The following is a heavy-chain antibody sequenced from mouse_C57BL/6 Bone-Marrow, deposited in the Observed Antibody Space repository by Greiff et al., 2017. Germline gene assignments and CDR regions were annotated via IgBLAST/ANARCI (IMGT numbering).Heavy chain of an antibody. CDR2: ISSGGSYT. J-gene: IGHJ3*01. CDR1: GFTFSSYG. D-gene: IGHD3-2*02. V-gene: IGHV5-6*01. CDR3: ARALDSSGYWFAY. Sequence: EVQLVESGGDLVKPGGSLKLSCAASGFTFSSYGMSWVRQTPDKRLEWVATISSGGSYTYYPDSVKGRFTISRDNAKNTLYLQMSSLKSEDTAMYYCARALDSSGYWFAYWGQGTLVTVSA.